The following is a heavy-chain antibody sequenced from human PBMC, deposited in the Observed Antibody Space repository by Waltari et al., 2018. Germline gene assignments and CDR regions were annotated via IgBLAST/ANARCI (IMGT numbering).Heavy chain of an antibody. V-gene: IGHV4-59*01. CDR1: GGSISSYY. CDR2: IYYSGST. D-gene: IGHD6-13*01. CDR3: AREFIAAAGTGWFDP. J-gene: IGHJ5*02. Sequence: QVQLQESGPGLVKPSETLSLTCTVSGGSISSYYWSWIRQPPGKGLEWIGYIYYSGSTNYNPSLKSRVAISVDTSKNQFSLKLSSVTAVDTAVYYCAREFIAAAGTGWFDPWGQGTLVTVSS.